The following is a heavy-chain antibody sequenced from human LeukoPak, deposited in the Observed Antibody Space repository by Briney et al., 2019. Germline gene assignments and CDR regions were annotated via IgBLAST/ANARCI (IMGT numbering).Heavy chain of an antibody. CDR2: INPNSGGT. CDR3: AREGGVRIYGEDY. D-gene: IGHD4-17*01. J-gene: IGHJ4*02. V-gene: IGHV1-2*02. CDR1: GYTFTGYY. Sequence: ASVKVSCKASGYTFTGYYMHWVRQAPGQGLEWMGWINPNSGGTNYAQKFQGRVTMTRDTSISTAYMELSRLRSDDTAVYYCAREGGVRIYGEDYWGQGTLVTVSS.